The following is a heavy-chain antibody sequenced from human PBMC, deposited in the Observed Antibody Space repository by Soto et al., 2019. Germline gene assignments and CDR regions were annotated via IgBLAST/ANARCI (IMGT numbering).Heavy chain of an antibody. V-gene: IGHV1-69*06. CDR2: IIPIFGTA. D-gene: IGHD3-22*01. J-gene: IGHJ6*02. CDR1: GGTFSSYA. CDR3: AREAYYYDSSGYRYYYYYYGMDV. Sequence: SVKVSCKASGGTFSSYAISWVRQAPGQGLEWMGGIIPIFGTANYAQKFQGGVTITADKSTSTAYMELSSLRSEDTAVYYCAREAYYYDSSGYRYYYYYYGMDVWGQGTTVTVSS.